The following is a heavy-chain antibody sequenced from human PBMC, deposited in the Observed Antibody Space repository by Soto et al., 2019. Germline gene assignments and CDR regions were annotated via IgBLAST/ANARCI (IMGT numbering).Heavy chain of an antibody. CDR2: INAGNGNT. V-gene: IGHV1-3*01. CDR3: ARLLSFGELTLDS. D-gene: IGHD3-10*01. Sequence: VQLVQSGAEVKKPGASVKVSCKASGYSFTTYAIHWVRQAPGQRFEWIGWINAGNGNTKYSQKFQGRVTITRDTSATTTYMELSSLRSEDTAVYYCARLLSFGELTLDSWGQGSLVTVSS. J-gene: IGHJ4*02. CDR1: GYSFTTYA.